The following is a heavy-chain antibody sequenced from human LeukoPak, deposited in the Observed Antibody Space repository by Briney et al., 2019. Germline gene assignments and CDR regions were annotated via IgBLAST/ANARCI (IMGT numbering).Heavy chain of an antibody. J-gene: IGHJ4*02. CDR1: VGSISSYY. V-gene: IGHV4-59*01. CDR3: ARGAPMATPLDY. CDR2: IYYSGST. Sequence: SETLFLTCSVCVGSISSYYWSWIRQPPGKGLERIGYIYYSGSTNYNPSLKSRVTISVDTSKNQFSLKLSSVTAADTAVYYCARGAPMATPLDYWGQGTLVTVSS. D-gene: IGHD5-24*01.